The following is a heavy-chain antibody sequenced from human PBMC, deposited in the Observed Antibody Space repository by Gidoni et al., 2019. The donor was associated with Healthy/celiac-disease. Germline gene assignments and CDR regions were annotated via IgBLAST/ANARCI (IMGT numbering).Heavy chain of an antibody. CDR1: GFTFSRFA. Sequence: EVQLLESGGGLVQLGGSLRLSCAAPGFTFSRFAMSWVRQAPGKGLEWVSAISGSGGRTYYADSVKGRFTISRDNSKNTLYLQMNSLRAEDTAVYYCAKDMGYCSGGSCYSFDYWGQGTLVTVSS. CDR2: ISGSGGRT. V-gene: IGHV3-23*01. J-gene: IGHJ4*02. CDR3: AKDMGYCSGGSCYSFDY. D-gene: IGHD2-15*01.